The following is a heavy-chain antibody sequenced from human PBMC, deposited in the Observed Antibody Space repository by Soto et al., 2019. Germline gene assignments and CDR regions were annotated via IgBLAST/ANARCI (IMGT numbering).Heavy chain of an antibody. CDR3: ARTRTWIQL. CDR2: INHSGST. V-gene: IGHV4-34*01. J-gene: IGHJ3*01. D-gene: IGHD5-18*01. Sequence: SETLSLTCAVYGGSFSGYYWSWIRRPPGKGLEWIGEINHSGSTNYNPSLKSRVTISVDTSKNQFSLKLSSVTAADTAVYYCARTRTWIQLWGQGTMVTVSS. CDR1: GGSFSGYY.